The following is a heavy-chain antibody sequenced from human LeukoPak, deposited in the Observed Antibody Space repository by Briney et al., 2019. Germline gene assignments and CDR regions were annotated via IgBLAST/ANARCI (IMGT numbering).Heavy chain of an antibody. V-gene: IGHV1-46*03. CDR2: INPSGGNT. CDR1: GYTFTSYY. J-gene: IGHJ5*02. Sequence: GASVKVSCKASGYTFTSYYMHWVRQAPGQGPEWMGLINPSGGNTIYAQNSQGRVTMTRDTSTTTVYMELTSLRSEDTAVYYCARELTTITDNWFDPWGQGTLVAVSS. D-gene: IGHD4-11*01. CDR3: ARELTTITDNWFDP.